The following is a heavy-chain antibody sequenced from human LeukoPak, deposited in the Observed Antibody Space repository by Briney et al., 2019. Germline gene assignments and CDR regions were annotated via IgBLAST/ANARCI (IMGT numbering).Heavy chain of an antibody. J-gene: IGHJ4*02. CDR1: GFTFSSYW. D-gene: IGHD1-26*01. V-gene: IGHV3-66*01. CDR2: IYSGGST. CDR3: ARDQSGSYYGY. Sequence: GGSLRLSCAASGFTFSSYWMSWVRQAPGKGLEWVSVIYSGGSTYYADSVKGRFTISRDNSKNTLYLQMNSLRAEDMAVYYCARDQSGSYYGYWGQGTLVTVSS.